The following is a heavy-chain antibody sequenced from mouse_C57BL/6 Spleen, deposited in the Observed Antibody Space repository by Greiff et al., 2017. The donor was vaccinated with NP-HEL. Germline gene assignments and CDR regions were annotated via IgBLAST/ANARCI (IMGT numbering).Heavy chain of an antibody. Sequence: VQLQQPGAELVMPGASVKLSCKASGYTFTSYWMHWVKQRPGQGLEWIGEIDPSDSYTNYNQKFKGKSTLTVDKSSSTAYMQLSSLTSEDSAVYYCARWGYYGSLYYFDYWGQGTTLTVSS. D-gene: IGHD1-1*01. CDR1: GYTFTSYW. J-gene: IGHJ2*01. V-gene: IGHV1-69*01. CDR2: IDPSDSYT. CDR3: ARWGYYGSLYYFDY.